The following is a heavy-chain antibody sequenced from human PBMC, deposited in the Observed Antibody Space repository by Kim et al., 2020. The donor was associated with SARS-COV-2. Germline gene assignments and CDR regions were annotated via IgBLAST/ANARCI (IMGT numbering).Heavy chain of an antibody. D-gene: IGHD3-3*01. CDR2: ISGDGGST. V-gene: IGHV3-43*02. J-gene: IGHJ6*02. Sequence: GGSLRLSCAASGFTFDDYAMHWVRQAPGKGLEWVSLISGDGGSTYYADSVKGRFTISRDNSKNSLYLQMNSLRTEDTALYYCAKDAGDFPRRRYNIRFLEWSLYYGMDVWGQGTTVTVSS. CDR1: GFTFDDYA. CDR3: AKDAGDFPRRRYNIRFLEWSLYYGMDV.